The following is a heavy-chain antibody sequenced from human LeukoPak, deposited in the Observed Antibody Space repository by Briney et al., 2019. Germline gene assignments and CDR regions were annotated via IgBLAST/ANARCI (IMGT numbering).Heavy chain of an antibody. V-gene: IGHV3-48*01. J-gene: IGHJ4*02. D-gene: IGHD6-19*01. CDR3: ARGSSDPWLDPFDY. Sequence: PGGSLRLSCAASGFTFSSYSLNWVRQPPGKGLEWVSYISSSGSTIYYADSVKGRFPISRDNAKNSLYLQMNSLRAEDTAVYYCARGSSDPWLDPFDYWGQGTLVTVSS. CDR2: ISSSGSTI. CDR1: GFTFSSYS.